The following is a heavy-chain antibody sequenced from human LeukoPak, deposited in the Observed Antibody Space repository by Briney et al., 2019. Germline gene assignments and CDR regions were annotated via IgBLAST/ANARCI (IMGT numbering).Heavy chain of an antibody. D-gene: IGHD6-19*01. CDR1: GYTFTGYY. CDR3: ARDGSGYSSGWYFHDY. J-gene: IGHJ4*02. V-gene: IGHV1-2*06. Sequence: GASVKVSCKASGYTFTGYYMHWVRQAPGQGLEWMGRINPNSGGTNYAQKFQGRVTMTRDTSISTAYMELSGLRSDDTAVYYCARDGSGYSSGWYFHDYWGQGTLVTVSS. CDR2: INPNSGGT.